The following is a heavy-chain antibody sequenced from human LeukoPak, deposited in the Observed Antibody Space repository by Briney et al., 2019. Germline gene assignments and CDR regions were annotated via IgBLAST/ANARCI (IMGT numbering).Heavy chain of an antibody. Sequence: PGGSLRLSCAASGFTFSTAWMSWVRQAPGKGLEWVGRIKSKADGGTTDYAAPVKRRFTISRDDSKNTLYLQMNSLKTEDTAVYYCTTEYYGGYKYWGQGTLVTVSS. J-gene: IGHJ4*02. V-gene: IGHV3-15*01. D-gene: IGHD4-17*01. CDR2: IKSKADGGTT. CDR1: GFTFSTAW. CDR3: TTEYYGGYKY.